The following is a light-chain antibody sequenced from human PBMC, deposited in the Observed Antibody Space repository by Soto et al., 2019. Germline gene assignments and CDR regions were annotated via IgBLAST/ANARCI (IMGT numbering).Light chain of an antibody. V-gene: IGKV1-39*01. CDR1: QSISTY. CDR2: ATS. Sequence: DIQMTQSPSSLSASVGDRVTITCRASQSISTYLIWYQQKPGKAPKLLIYATSSLQSGVPSRFSGSGSGTDFTLTISSLQPEDFATYSCQQSYNSPQTFGRGTKVDIK. CDR3: QQSYNSPQT. J-gene: IGKJ1*01.